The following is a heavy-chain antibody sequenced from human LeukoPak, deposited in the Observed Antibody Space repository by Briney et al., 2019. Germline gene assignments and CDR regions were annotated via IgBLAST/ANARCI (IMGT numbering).Heavy chain of an antibody. Sequence: SETLSLTCTVSGGSISSGGYYWSWIRQHPGKGLEWIGYIYYSGSTYYNPSLKSRVTISVDTSKNQFSLKLSSVTAADTAVYYCARGVVGVVAAIRGAFDIWGQGTMVTVSS. J-gene: IGHJ3*02. D-gene: IGHD2-15*01. CDR2: IYYSGST. CDR1: GGSISSGGYY. V-gene: IGHV4-31*03. CDR3: ARGVVGVVAAIRGAFDI.